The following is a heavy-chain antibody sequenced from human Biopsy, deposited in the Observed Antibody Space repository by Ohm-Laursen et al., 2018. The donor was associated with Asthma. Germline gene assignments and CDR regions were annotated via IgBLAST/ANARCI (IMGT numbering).Heavy chain of an antibody. D-gene: IGHD1-1*01. J-gene: IGHJ3*01. CDR3: ARGPELDV. CDR1: GDAMSTSGSY. Sequence: GTLSLTCTVSGDAMSTSGSYWGWIRQSPGKGLEWIGETNERGVTNNNPSLKSRVIISIDTYWNRVSLKLTSVTAADTAVYYCARGPELDVWGQGTKVAVSS. CDR2: TNERGVT. V-gene: IGHV4-39*07.